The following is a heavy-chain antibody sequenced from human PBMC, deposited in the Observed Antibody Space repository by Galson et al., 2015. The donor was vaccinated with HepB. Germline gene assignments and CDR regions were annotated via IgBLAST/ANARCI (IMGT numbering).Heavy chain of an antibody. CDR3: ARYPRGLAVAGAAYGMDV. CDR1: GYTFTGYY. Sequence: SVKVSCKVSGYTFTGYYMHWVRQAPGQGLEWMGWINPNSGVTNYAQNFQGRVTMTRDTSISTAYMELSRLRSDDTAVYYCARYPRGLAVAGAAYGMDVWGPGTTVTVSS. D-gene: IGHD6-19*01. J-gene: IGHJ6*02. CDR2: INPNSGVT. V-gene: IGHV1-2*02.